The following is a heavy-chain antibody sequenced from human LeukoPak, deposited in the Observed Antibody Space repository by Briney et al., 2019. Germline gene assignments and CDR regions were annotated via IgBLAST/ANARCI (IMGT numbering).Heavy chain of an antibody. V-gene: IGHV5-51*01. D-gene: IGHD3-3*01. Sequence: GESLKISCKGSGYTFTNYWIAWARQMPGKGLEWMGIIYPHDSDTRYSPSFQGQITMSVDKSISTAYLQWSSLKASDTAMYYCVRLRFLEWSPPGGAYGLDVWGQGTTVTVSS. J-gene: IGHJ6*02. CDR1: GYTFTNYW. CDR3: VRLRFLEWSPPGGAYGLDV. CDR2: IYPHDSDT.